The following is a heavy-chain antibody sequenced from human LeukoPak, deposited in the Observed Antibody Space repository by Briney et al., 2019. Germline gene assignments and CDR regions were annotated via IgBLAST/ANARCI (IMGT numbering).Heavy chain of an antibody. CDR3: ASHGDHFDY. J-gene: IGHJ4*02. D-gene: IGHD4-17*01. CDR2: IGTAGDT. V-gene: IGHV3-13*01. CDR1: GFTFSSYD. Sequence: GGSLRLSCAASGFTFSSYDMHWVRQATGKGLEWVSVIGTAGDTYYPGSVKGRFTISRDNSKNTLYLQMNSLRAEDTAVYYCASHGDHFDYWGQGTLVTVSS.